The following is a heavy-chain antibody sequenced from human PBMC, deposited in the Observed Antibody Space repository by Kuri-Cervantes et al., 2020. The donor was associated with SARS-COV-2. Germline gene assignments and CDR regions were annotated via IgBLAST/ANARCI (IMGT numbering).Heavy chain of an antibody. D-gene: IGHD1/OR15-1a*01. V-gene: IGHV3-7*03. CDR3: ARDHRYNWNRGGMDV. CDR1: GFTFSSYW. CDR2: IKQDGSAK. J-gene: IGHJ6*02. Sequence: GGSLRLSCAASGFTFSSYWMSWVRQAPGKGLEWVANIKQDGSAKYYVDSVKGRFTISRDNAKNSLYLQMNSLRAEDTAVYYCARDHRYNWNRGGMDVWGQGTTVTVSS.